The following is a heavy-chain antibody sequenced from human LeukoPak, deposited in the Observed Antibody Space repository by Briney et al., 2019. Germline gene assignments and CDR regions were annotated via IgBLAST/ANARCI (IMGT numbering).Heavy chain of an antibody. J-gene: IGHJ3*02. CDR3: ARGRMPPSAFDI. CDR1: GGSFSGYY. Sequence: SETLSLTCAVYGGSFSGYYWSWIRQPPGKGLEWIGEINHSGSTNYNPSLKSRVTISVDTSKNQFSLKLSSVTAADTAVYYCARGRMPPSAFDIWGQETMVTVSS. CDR2: INHSGST. D-gene: IGHD2-2*01. V-gene: IGHV4-34*01.